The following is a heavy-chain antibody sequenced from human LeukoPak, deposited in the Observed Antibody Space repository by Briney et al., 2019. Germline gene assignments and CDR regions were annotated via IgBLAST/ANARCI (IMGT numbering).Heavy chain of an antibody. J-gene: IGHJ4*02. Sequence: GGSLRLSCAASGFTFSDYYMSWIRQAPGKGLEWVSYISSSGSTIYYADSVKGRFTISRDNAKNSLYLQMNSLRAEDTAVYYCARDKYYCDSSGLWGYWGQGTLVTVSS. CDR1: GFTFSDYY. CDR3: ARDKYYCDSSGLWGY. V-gene: IGHV3-11*04. D-gene: IGHD3-22*01. CDR2: ISSSGSTI.